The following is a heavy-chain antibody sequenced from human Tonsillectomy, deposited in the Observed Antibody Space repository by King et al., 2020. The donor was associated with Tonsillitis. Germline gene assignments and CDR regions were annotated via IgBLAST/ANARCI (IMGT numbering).Heavy chain of an antibody. D-gene: IGHD6-13*01. CDR2: INPNSGGT. CDR3: AKDFGRSWFTLTRSDAFDI. CDR1: GYTFTGYY. V-gene: IGHV1-2*02. Sequence: VQLVQSGAEVKNPGASVKVSCKASGYTFTGYYIHWVRQAPGQGLEWMGWINPNSGGTNYAQKFQGRVTMTRDTSISTAYMELSRLRSDDTAVYYCAKDFGRSWFTLTRSDAFDIWGQGTMVTVSS. J-gene: IGHJ3*02.